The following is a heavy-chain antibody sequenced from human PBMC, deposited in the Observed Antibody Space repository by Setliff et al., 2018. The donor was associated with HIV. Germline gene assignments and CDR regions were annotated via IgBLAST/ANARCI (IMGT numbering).Heavy chain of an antibody. V-gene: IGHV3-74*01. J-gene: IGHJ4*02. Sequence: PGGSLRLSCVASEFIFSNYWIHWVRQPPGKGLVWVSRISRDGSITNFADSVKGRFTISRDNARRTVYLQMNNVRVEDTAVYYCARGEPSILVEPAAFFDYWGQGTLVTVSS. D-gene: IGHD2-2*01. CDR2: ISRDGSIT. CDR3: ARGEPSILVEPAAFFDY. CDR1: EFIFSNYW.